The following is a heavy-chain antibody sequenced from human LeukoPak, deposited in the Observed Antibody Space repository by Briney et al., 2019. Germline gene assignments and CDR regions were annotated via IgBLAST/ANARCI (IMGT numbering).Heavy chain of an antibody. CDR2: ISWNSGSI. CDR1: GFSFDDYA. D-gene: IGHD6-19*01. V-gene: IGHV3-9*01. Sequence: GGSLRLSCAASGFSFDDYAMHWVRQAPGKGLEWVSGISWNSGSIGYADSVKGRFTISRDNAKNSLYLQMNSLRAEDTALYYCAKALYSSGPNCIWFDPWGQGTLVTVSS. CDR3: AKALYSSGPNCIWFDP. J-gene: IGHJ5*02.